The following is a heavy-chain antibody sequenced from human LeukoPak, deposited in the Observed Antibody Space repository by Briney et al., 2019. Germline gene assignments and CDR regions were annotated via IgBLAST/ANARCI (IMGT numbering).Heavy chain of an antibody. V-gene: IGHV1-69*04. Sequence: ASLKVSSTASVGTFTSYAISWVRQAPGQGLEWMGRIIPILGITNYAQKFQGRVTITADKSTSTAYMELSSLRSEDTAVYYCARDGMSSSPTPNWFDPWGQGTLVTVSS. CDR2: IIPILGIT. J-gene: IGHJ5*02. CDR3: ARDGMSSSPTPNWFDP. CDR1: VGTFTSYA. D-gene: IGHD6-13*01.